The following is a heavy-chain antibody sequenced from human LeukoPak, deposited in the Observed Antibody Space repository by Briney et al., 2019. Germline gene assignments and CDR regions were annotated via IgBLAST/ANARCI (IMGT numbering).Heavy chain of an antibody. CDR2: IYYSGST. D-gene: IGHD6-6*01. J-gene: IGHJ1*01. Sequence: SSEALSLTCTVSGGSISSYYWSWIRQPPGKGLEWIGYIYYSGSTNYNPSLKSRVTISVDTSKNQFSLKLSSVTAADTAVYYCARGGAARLHFQNWGQGTLVTVSS. CDR3: ARGGAARLHFQN. V-gene: IGHV4-59*01. CDR1: GGSISSYY.